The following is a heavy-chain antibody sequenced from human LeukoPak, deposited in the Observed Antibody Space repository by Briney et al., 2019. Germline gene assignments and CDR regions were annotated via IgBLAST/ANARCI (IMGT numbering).Heavy chain of an antibody. CDR3: ARFTPYDFWSGYRKHDDAFDI. Sequence: GGSLRLSCAASGFTFSSYAMHWVRQAPGKGLEWVAVISYDGSNKYYADSVKGRFTISRDNSKNTLYLQMNSLRAEDTAVYYCARFTPYDFWSGYRKHDDAFDIWGQGTMVTVSS. V-gene: IGHV3-30-3*01. CDR1: GFTFSSYA. J-gene: IGHJ3*02. D-gene: IGHD3-3*01. CDR2: ISYDGSNK.